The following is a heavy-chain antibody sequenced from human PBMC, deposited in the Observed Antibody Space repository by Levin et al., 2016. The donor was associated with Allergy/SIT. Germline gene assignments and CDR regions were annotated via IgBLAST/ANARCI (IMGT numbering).Heavy chain of an antibody. J-gene: IGHJ4*02. CDR2: IWYDGSNK. Sequence: WIRQPPGKGLEWVAVIWYDGSNKYYADSVKGRFTISRDNSKNTLYLQMNSLRAEDTAVYYCARDMGTSYYYFDYWGQGTLVTVSS. V-gene: IGHV3-33*01. CDR3: ARDMGTSYYYFDY. D-gene: IGHD2-2*01.